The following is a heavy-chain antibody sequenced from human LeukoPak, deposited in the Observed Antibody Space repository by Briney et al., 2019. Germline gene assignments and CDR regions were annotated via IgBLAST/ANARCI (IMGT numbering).Heavy chain of an antibody. CDR1: GFTFSRYE. CDR2: ISSSGSTM. Sequence: GGSLRLSCAASGFTFSRYEMNWVRQAPGKGLEWLSYISSSGSTMYYSDSVKGRITISRDNAKNSLYLQMNSLRAEDTAVYYCARVLAGATYFDYWGQGTLVTVSS. D-gene: IGHD1-26*01. CDR3: ARVLAGATYFDY. V-gene: IGHV3-48*03. J-gene: IGHJ4*01.